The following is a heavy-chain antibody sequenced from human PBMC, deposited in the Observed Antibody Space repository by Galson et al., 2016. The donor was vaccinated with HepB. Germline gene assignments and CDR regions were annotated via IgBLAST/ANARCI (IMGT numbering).Heavy chain of an antibody. CDR1: GLSFSNFW. V-gene: IGHV3-7*01. CDR3: ARERRGNSGFYYFDY. J-gene: IGHJ4*02. Sequence: SLRLSCAASGLSFSNFWMSWVRQAPGKGLKWVANIKPDGSEKDYVDSVKGRFTISRDNVKNSLYLQMNSLRAEDTAVYFCARERRGNSGFYYFDYWDQGTLVTVSS. D-gene: IGHD2/OR15-2a*01. CDR2: IKPDGSEK.